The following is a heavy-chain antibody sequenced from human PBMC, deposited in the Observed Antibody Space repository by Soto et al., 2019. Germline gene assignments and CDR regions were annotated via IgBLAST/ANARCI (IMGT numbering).Heavy chain of an antibody. V-gene: IGHV4-31*03. Sequence: SETLSLTCTVSGGSISSGGYYWSWIRQHRGKVLEWIVYIGCSGSTYYNASLKGRVAGAVDTCKSQLSLRLSFVTAADTAVYSCARVASYSSSLFYWGQGTLVTVSS. D-gene: IGHD6-13*01. CDR1: GGSISSGGYY. CDR2: IGCSGST. J-gene: IGHJ4*02. CDR3: ARVASYSSSLFY.